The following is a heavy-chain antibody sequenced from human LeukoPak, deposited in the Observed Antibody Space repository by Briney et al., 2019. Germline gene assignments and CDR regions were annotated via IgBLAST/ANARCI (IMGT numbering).Heavy chain of an antibody. V-gene: IGHV4-61*02. Sequence: SQTLSLTCTVSGGSISSGDYYWSWIRQPPGKGLEWIGRIYTSGSTNYNPSLKSRVTISVDTSKNQFSLKLSSVTAADTAVYYCARGEWSGSYNWFDPWGQGTLVTVSS. CDR1: GGSISSGDYY. J-gene: IGHJ5*02. D-gene: IGHD3-3*01. CDR3: ARGEWSGSYNWFDP. CDR2: IYTSGST.